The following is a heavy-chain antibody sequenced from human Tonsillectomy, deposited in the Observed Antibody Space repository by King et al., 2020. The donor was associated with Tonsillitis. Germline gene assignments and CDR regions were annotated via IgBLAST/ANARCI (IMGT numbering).Heavy chain of an antibody. CDR3: ASDCHKIIRYFDGTYNWVDP. V-gene: IGHV1-2*02. J-gene: IGHJ5*02. D-gene: IGHD3-9*01. CDR1: GYTFTDYY. CDR2: INPNSGGT. Sequence: VQLVQSGAEVKKPGASVKVSCKASGYTFTDYYMHWVRQAPGQGLEWMGWINPNSGGTKYAQTLQGRVTMTRDTSISTAYMELSRLRSDDTAVYYCASDCHKIIRYFDGTYNWVDPWGQGTLVTVSS.